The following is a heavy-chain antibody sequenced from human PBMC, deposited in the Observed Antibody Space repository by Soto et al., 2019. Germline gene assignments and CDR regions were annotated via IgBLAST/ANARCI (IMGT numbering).Heavy chain of an antibody. J-gene: IGHJ4*02. CDR1: GFTFSDYY. CDR3: ARDRIAAAGFDY. D-gene: IGHD6-13*01. CDR2: ISSSGSTI. V-gene: IGHV3-11*01. Sequence: VGSMRLSCAASGFTFSDYYMSWIRQAPGKGLEWVSYISSSGSTIYYADSVKGRFTISRDNAKNSLYLQMNSLRAEDTAVYYCARDRIAAAGFDYWGQGILVTVSS.